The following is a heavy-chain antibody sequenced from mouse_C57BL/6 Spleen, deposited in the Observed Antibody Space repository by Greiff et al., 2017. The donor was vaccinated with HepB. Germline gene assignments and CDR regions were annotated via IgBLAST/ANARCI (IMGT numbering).Heavy chain of an antibody. CDR1: GYTFTSFW. D-gene: IGHD2-4*01. Sequence: VQLQQPGAELVRPGSSVKLSCKASGYTFTSFWMHWVKQRPIQGLEWIGNIDPSDSETHYNQKFKDKATLTVDKSSSTAYMQLSSLTSEDSAVYYCARTSIYYDYDNFDYWGQGTTLTVSS. CDR2: IDPSDSET. V-gene: IGHV1-52*01. J-gene: IGHJ2*01. CDR3: ARTSIYYDYDNFDY.